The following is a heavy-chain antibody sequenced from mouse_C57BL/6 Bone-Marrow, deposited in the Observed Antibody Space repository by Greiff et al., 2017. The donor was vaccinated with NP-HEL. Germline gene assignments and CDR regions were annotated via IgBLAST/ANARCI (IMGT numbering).Heavy chain of an antibody. CDR3: AREGYSNWMDY. CDR1: GFTFSDYG. J-gene: IGHJ4*01. D-gene: IGHD2-5*01. CDR2: ISSGSSTI. Sequence: EVQVVESGGGLVKPGGSLKLSCAASGFTFSDYGMHWVRQAPEKGLEWVAYISSGSSTIYYADTVKGRFTISRDNAKNTLFLQMTSLRSEDTAMYYCAREGYSNWMDYWGQGTSVTVSS. V-gene: IGHV5-17*01.